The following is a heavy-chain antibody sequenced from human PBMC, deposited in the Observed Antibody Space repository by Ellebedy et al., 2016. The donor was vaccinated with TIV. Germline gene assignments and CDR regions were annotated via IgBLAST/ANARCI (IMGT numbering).Heavy chain of an antibody. V-gene: IGHV3-7*01. CDR3: ARRASYGDYAVQVNPWFDP. D-gene: IGHD4-17*01. J-gene: IGHJ5*02. CDR1: GFNFRSYW. Sequence: GESLKISCAASGFNFRSYWMAWVRQAPGKGLEWVAKIRQEGDEIYYVESVKGRFTTSRDNAKNSLFPQMNSLRVEDTAVYYCARRASYGDYAVQVNPWFDPWGQGTLVTVSS. CDR2: IRQEGDEI.